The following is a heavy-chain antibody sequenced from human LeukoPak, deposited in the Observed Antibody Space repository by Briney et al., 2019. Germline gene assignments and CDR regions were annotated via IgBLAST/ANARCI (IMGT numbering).Heavy chain of an antibody. Sequence: GGSLRLSCAASGFTFGTYAMTWVRQAPGMGLEWVSTILNNGVSTYHADSVKGRFTISRDNSGNTLHLQMNSLRAEDTAVYYCAKGGGRPLDDAFDVWGQGTMVTVSS. J-gene: IGHJ3*01. CDR1: GFTFGTYA. CDR2: ILNNGVST. V-gene: IGHV3-23*01. CDR3: AKGGGRPLDDAFDV.